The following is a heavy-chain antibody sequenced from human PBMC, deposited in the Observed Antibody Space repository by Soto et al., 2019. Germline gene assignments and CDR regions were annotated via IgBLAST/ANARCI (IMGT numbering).Heavy chain of an antibody. V-gene: IGHV1-3*01. CDR2: INAGNGNT. J-gene: IGHJ5*02. CDR1: GYTFTSYA. CDR3: ARNPNYYDSSGYYVWFDP. Sequence: ASVKVSCKASGYTFTSYAMHWVRQAPGQRLEWMGWINAGNGNTKYSQKFQGRVTITRDTSASTAYMELSSLRSEDTAVYYCARNPNYYDSSGYYVWFDPWGQG. D-gene: IGHD3-22*01.